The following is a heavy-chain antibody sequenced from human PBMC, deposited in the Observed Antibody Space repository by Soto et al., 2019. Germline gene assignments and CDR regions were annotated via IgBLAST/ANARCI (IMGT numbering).Heavy chain of an antibody. D-gene: IGHD2-15*01. J-gene: IGHJ6*02. CDR1: GFTFDDYA. V-gene: IGHV3-9*01. CDR2: ISWNSGSI. Sequence: EVQLVESGGGLVQPGRSLRLSCAASGFTFDDYAMHWVRQAPGKGLEWVSGISWNSGSIGYADSVKGRFTISRDNAKNSLYLQMNSLRAEDTALYYCAKDITPVLGGMDVWGQGTTVTVSS. CDR3: AKDITPVLGGMDV.